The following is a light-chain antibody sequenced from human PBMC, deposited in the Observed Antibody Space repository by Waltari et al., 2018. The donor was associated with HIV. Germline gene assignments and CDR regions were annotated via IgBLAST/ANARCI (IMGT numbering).Light chain of an antibody. J-gene: IGLJ2*01. CDR2: GNS. CDR3: QSYDASLSGVI. V-gene: IGLV1-40*01. CDR1: SPNIGAGFD. Sequence: QSVLTQPPSVSGAPGQRVTISCTGSSPNIGAGFDVPWYQQLPGTAPKLLIYGNSNRPSGVPDRFSGSKSGTSASLAITGLQAEDEADYYCQSYDASLSGVIFGGGTELTVL.